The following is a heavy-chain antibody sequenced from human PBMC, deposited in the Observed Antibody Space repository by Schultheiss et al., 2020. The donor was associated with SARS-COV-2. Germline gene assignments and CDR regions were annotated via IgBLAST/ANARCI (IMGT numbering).Heavy chain of an antibody. J-gene: IGHJ4*02. CDR2: ISAYNGNT. CDR1: GYTFTSYA. CDR3: ARGLSILWW. V-gene: IGHV1-18*01. D-gene: IGHD2-21*01. Sequence: ASVKVSCKASGYTFTSYAMHWVRQAPGQRLEWMGWISAYNGNTNYAQKLQGRVTMTTDTSTSTAYMELRSLRSEDTAVYYCARGLSILWWWSQGTLVTVSS.